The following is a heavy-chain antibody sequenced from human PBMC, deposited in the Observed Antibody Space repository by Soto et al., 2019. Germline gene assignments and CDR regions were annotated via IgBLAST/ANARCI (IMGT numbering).Heavy chain of an antibody. CDR3: AKRDSSGWSYYYYYGMDV. CDR1: GFTFSSYG. Sequence: WGSLRLSCAASGFTFSSYGMHWVRQAPGKGLEWVAVISYDGSNKYYADSVKGRFTISRDNSKNTLYLQMNSLRAEDTAVYYCAKRDSSGWSYYYYYGMDVWGQGTTVTVSS. V-gene: IGHV3-30*18. J-gene: IGHJ6*02. CDR2: ISYDGSNK. D-gene: IGHD6-19*01.